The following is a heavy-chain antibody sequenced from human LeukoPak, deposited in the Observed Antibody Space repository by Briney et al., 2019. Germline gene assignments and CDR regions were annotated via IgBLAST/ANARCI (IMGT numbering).Heavy chain of an antibody. D-gene: IGHD3-22*01. CDR1: GYTFTYRY. Sequence: ASVKVSCKASGYTFTYRYLHWVRQAPGQGLEWMGIINPSGGSTSYAQKFQGRVTMTRDTSTSTVYMELSSLRSEDTAVYYCARDLTYYYDSSGPGYWGQGTLVTVSS. V-gene: IGHV1-46*01. CDR3: ARDLTYYYDSSGPGY. CDR2: INPSGGST. J-gene: IGHJ4*02.